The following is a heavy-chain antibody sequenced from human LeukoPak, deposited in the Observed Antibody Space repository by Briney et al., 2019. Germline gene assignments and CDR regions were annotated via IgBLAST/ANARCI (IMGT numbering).Heavy chain of an antibody. J-gene: IGHJ4*02. Sequence: GGSLRLSCAASGFTFSSYEMNWVRQAPGKGLEWVSYISSSGSTIYYADSLKGRFTISRDNAKNSLYLQMNSLRAEDTAVYYCARGGPRGGYDYWGQGTLVTVSS. CDR3: ARGGPRGGYDY. CDR1: GFTFSSYE. V-gene: IGHV3-48*03. D-gene: IGHD2-15*01. CDR2: ISSSGSTI.